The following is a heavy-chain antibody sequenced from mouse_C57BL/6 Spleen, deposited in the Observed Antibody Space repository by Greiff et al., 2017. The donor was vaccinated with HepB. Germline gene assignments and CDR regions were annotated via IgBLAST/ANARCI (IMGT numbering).Heavy chain of an antibody. J-gene: IGHJ2*01. CDR3: ARQSSAYYFDY. V-gene: IGHV5-12*01. CDR1: GFTFSDYY. CDR2: ISNGGGST. Sequence: EVKLVESGGGLVQPGGSLKLSCAASGFTFSDYYMYWVRQTPEKRLEWVAYISNGGGSTYYPDTVKGRFTISRDNAKNTLYLQMSRLKSEDTAMYYCARQSSAYYFDYWGQGTTLTVSS. D-gene: IGHD1-3*01.